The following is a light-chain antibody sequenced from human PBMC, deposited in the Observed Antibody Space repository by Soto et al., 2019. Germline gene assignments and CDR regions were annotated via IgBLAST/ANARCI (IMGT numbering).Light chain of an antibody. Sequence: DIQMTQSPSSLSASVGDRVTITCQASRDISKYLNWYLQKPGKAPKLLIYDASNLETGVPSRFSGNGSGTDFTFTISRLQPEDVATYYCQQCDNLPLTFGGGTQV. CDR1: RDISKY. J-gene: IGKJ4*01. CDR3: QQCDNLPLT. V-gene: IGKV1-33*01. CDR2: DAS.